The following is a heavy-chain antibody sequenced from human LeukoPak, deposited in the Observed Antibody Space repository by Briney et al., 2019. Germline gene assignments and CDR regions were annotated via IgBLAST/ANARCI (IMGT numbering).Heavy chain of an antibody. CDR3: ARDNDLRPIVGATTFPNEFDY. J-gene: IGHJ4*02. Sequence: ASVKVSCKPSGYTFTGYYLLWVRQAPGQGLEWMGRINPSTGGTNYAQNFQGRVTMTRDASIGTAYMELSRLTSDDTAVYYCARDNDLRPIVGATTFPNEFDYWGQGTLVTVSS. CDR1: GYTFTGYY. D-gene: IGHD1-26*01. V-gene: IGHV1-2*06. CDR2: INPSTGGT.